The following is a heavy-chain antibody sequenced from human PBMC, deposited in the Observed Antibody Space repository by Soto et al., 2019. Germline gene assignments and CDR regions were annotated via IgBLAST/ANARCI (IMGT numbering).Heavy chain of an antibody. CDR1: RGTFSSYT. D-gene: IGHD3-10*01. CDR2: IIPILGIA. CDR3: ASLLWFGESSWFDP. V-gene: IGHV1-69*02. J-gene: IGHJ5*02. Sequence: QVQLVQSGAEVKKPGSSVKVSCKASRGTFSSYTISWVRQAPGQGLEWMGRIIPILGIANYAQKFQGRVTISADKSTSTAYMELSSLRSEDTAVYYCASLLWFGESSWFDPWGRGTLVTVSS.